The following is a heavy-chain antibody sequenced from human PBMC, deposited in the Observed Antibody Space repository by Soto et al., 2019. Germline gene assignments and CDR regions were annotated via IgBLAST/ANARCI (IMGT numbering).Heavy chain of an antibody. D-gene: IGHD3-16*01. CDR3: GMVDNYVTPTPQDA. J-gene: IGHJ6*02. CDR2: ISPYSGNT. CDR1: GYIFVNYG. Sequence: QVQLVQSGDEVRKPGSSVKVSGKASGYIFVNYGIAWVRQAPGQGLEWMGWISPYSGNTHYASKVQGRLTMTPDTSTSPAYMDLGGLKSDDTAVYYCGMVDNYVTPTPQDAWAQEPTVTVSS. V-gene: IGHV1-18*01.